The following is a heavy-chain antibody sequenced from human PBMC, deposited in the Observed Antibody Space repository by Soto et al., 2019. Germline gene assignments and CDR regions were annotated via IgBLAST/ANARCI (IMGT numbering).Heavy chain of an antibody. CDR3: ARDKITGLFDF. Sequence: PSETLSLTCAVYGGSFSGYYWTWIRQPPGTGLEWIGEINHSGSTNYNPSLKSRVTISVDTSKNQFSLKLTSVTAADTAVYYCARDKITGLFDFWGQGTLVTISS. V-gene: IGHV4-34*01. CDR2: INHSGST. J-gene: IGHJ4*02. CDR1: GGSFSGYY. D-gene: IGHD2-8*02.